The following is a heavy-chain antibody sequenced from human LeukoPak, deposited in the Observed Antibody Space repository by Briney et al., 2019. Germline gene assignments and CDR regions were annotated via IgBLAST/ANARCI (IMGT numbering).Heavy chain of an antibody. CDR2: IRSKAYGGTT. D-gene: IGHD2-2*01. CDR3: TRDRMGYSSSTSCRMMGAFDI. V-gene: IGHV3-49*04. J-gene: IGHJ3*02. Sequence: GGSLRLSCTASGFTFGDYAMSWVRQAPGKGLEWVGFIRSKAYGGTTEYAASVKGRFTISRDDSKSIAYLQMNSLKTEDTAVYYCTRDRMGYSSSTSCRMMGAFDIAGQETMVTVSS. CDR1: GFTFGDYA.